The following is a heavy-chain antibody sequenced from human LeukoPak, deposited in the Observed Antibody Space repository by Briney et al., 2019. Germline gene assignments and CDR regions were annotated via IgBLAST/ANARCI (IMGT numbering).Heavy chain of an antibody. V-gene: IGHV4-39*07. CDR3: ARFPYSSSPDY. D-gene: IGHD6-6*01. CDR2: IYYSGST. J-gene: IGHJ4*02. CDR1: GGSISSSSYY. Sequence: SSETLSLTCTVSGGSISSSSYYWGWIRQPPGKGLEWIGSIYYSGSTYYNPSLKSRVTISVDTSKNQFSLKLSSVTAADTAVYYCARFPYSSSPDYWGQGTLVTVSS.